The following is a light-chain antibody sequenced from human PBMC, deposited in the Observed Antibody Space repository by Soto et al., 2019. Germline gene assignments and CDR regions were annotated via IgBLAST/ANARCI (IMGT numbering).Light chain of an antibody. CDR2: EDS. J-gene: IGLJ2*01. CDR3: ASDTSSSTVV. Sequence: QSALTQPPSVSGSPGQSVTISCTGTSTDVGYYNRVSWYQQPAGTATNLMDFEDSNRPSGVHDRFAGYKSGNTSSLTIALLQAEDEADYYCASDTSSSTVVFGGGTKLTVL. V-gene: IGLV2-18*02. CDR1: STDVGYYNR.